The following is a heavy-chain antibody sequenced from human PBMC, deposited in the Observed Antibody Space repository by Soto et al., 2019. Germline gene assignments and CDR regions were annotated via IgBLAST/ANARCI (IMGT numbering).Heavy chain of an antibody. CDR2: IYYSGST. J-gene: IGHJ4*02. CDR1: GGSISGYY. Sequence: SETLSLTCTVSGGSISGYYWSWIRQPPGKGLEWIGYIYYSGSTNYNPSLKSRVTISVDTSKNQFSLKLSSVTAADTAVYYCAREGLEMATPGVYYFDYWGQGTLVTVSS. CDR3: AREGLEMATPGVYYFDY. V-gene: IGHV4-59*01. D-gene: IGHD5-12*01.